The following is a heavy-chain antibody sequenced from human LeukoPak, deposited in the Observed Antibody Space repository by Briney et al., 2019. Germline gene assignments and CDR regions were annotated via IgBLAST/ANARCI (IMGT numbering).Heavy chain of an antibody. CDR3: AREILGGFNPGAY. D-gene: IGHD1-14*01. CDR1: LDSTTSNF. Sequence: SETLSLTCTVSLDSTTSNFWSWVRQPPGKGLEWIGEIHRSGGPNYNPSLQSRVTISIDRSRNQIALELSSVTAADTAVYYCAREILGGFNPGAYWGQGTLVTVSS. J-gene: IGHJ4*02. V-gene: IGHV4/OR15-8*03. CDR2: IHRSGGP.